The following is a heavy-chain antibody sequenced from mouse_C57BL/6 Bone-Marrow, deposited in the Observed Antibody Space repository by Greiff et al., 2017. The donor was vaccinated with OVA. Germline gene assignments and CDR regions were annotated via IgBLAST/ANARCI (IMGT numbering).Heavy chain of an antibody. Sequence: VQLQQSVAELVRPGASVTLSCTASGFTIKNTYMHWVKQRPEQGLEWIGRIDPANDNTKYATKFQGKATMTADTSSNTAYLQLSSLSSEDTAVYCCARGNFGSSFYAMDDWGQGTSVTVSS. D-gene: IGHD1-1*01. V-gene: IGHV14-3*01. CDR3: ARGNFGSSFYAMDD. CDR2: IDPANDNT. CDR1: GFTIKNTY. J-gene: IGHJ4*01.